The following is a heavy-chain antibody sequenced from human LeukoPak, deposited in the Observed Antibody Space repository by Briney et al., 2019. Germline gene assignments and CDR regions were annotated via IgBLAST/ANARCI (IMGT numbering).Heavy chain of an antibody. CDR3: ASPGYYYDSSGGSGDY. J-gene: IGHJ4*02. Sequence: GGSLRLSCAASGFTVSSNYMSWVRQTPGKGLEWVSVVYSDGSTYYGDSVKGRFTISRDNSKNTLYLQMNSLRAEDTAVYYCASPGYYYDSSGGSGDYRGQGTLVTVSS. CDR1: GFTVSSNY. CDR2: VYSDGST. V-gene: IGHV3-66*01. D-gene: IGHD3-22*01.